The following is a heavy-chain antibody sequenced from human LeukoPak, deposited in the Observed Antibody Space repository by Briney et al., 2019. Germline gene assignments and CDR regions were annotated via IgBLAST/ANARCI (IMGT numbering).Heavy chain of an antibody. V-gene: IGHV3-49*04. D-gene: IGHD6-19*01. J-gene: IGHJ4*02. CDR1: GFTFGDYA. CDR3: TGVPTGGYSSGWTDY. Sequence: PGGSLRLSCTASGFTFGDYAMSWVRQAPGKGLEWVGFIRSKAYGGTTEYAASVKGRFTISRDDSKSIAYLQMNSLKTEDTAVYYCTGVPTGGYSSGWTDYWGQGTLVTVSS. CDR2: IRSKAYGGTT.